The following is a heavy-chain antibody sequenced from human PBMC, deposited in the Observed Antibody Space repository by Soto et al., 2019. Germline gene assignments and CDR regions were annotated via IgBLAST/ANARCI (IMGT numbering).Heavy chain of an antibody. V-gene: IGHV4-59*01. J-gene: IGHJ3*02. D-gene: IGHD3-10*01. CDR3: ARVWGGAFDI. CDR1: GGSISSYY. CDR2: IYYSGST. Sequence: QVQLQESGPGLVKPSETLSLTCTVSGGSISSYYWSWIRQPPGKGLEWIGFIYYSGSTNYNPSLRRLVTISVDTPKNQFSLKLSSVTSADTAVYYCARVWGGAFDIWGQGTMVTVSS.